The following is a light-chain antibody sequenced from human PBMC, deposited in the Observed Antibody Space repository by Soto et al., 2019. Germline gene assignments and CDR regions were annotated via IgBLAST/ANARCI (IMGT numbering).Light chain of an antibody. Sequence: EIVLTQSPGTLSLSPGERATLSCRASQSVSSNYLAWYQQTPGQTPRLLIYGASSRATGIPDSFSGSGSGTDFTLTISRLEPEDFAVYYCQQSGSSPGFGQGTRLNIK. V-gene: IGKV3-20*01. CDR2: GAS. CDR1: QSVSSNY. CDR3: QQSGSSPG. J-gene: IGKJ5*01.